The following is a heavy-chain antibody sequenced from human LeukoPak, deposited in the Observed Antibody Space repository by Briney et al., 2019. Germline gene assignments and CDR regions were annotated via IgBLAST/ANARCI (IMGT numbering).Heavy chain of an antibody. CDR2: IIPIFGTA. J-gene: IGHJ4*02. V-gene: IGHV1-69*01. D-gene: IGHD2-21*02. CDR3: ARGGDIVVVTAYFDY. CDR1: GGTFSSYA. Sequence: SVKVSCNASGGTFSSYAISWVRQAPGQGLEWMGGIIPIFGTANYAQKFQGRVTITADESTSTAYMELSSLRSEDTAVYYCARGGDIVVVTAYFDYWGQGTLVTVPS.